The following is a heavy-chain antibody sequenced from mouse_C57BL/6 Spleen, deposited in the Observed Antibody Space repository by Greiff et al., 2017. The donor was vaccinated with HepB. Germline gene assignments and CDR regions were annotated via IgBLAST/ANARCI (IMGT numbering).Heavy chain of an antibody. CDR1: GFTFSSYA. Sequence: EVKLVESGEGLVKPGGSLKLSCAASGFTFSSYAMSWVRQTPEKRLEWVAYISSGGDYIYYADTVKGRFTISRDNARNTLYLQMSSLKSEDTAMYYCTSHYGSSPFDYWGQGTTLTVSS. CDR2: ISSGGDYI. J-gene: IGHJ2*01. CDR3: TSHYGSSPFDY. D-gene: IGHD1-1*01. V-gene: IGHV5-9-1*02.